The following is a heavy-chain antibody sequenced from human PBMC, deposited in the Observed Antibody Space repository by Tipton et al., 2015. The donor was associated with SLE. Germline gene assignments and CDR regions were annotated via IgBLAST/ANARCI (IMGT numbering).Heavy chain of an antibody. CDR3: ARLPRRGYSYGVDY. CDR2: ISGDGGST. V-gene: IGHV3-43*02. Sequence: GSLRLSCAASGFTFDDYAMHWVRQAPGKGLEWVSLISGDGGSTYYADSVKGRFTISRDNSKNSLYLQMNSLRTEDTALYYCARLPRRGYSYGVDYWGQGTLVTVSS. CDR1: GFTFDDYA. J-gene: IGHJ4*02. D-gene: IGHD5-18*01.